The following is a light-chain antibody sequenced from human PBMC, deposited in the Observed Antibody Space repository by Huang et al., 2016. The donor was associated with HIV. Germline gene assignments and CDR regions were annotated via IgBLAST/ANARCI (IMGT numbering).Light chain of an antibody. V-gene: IGKV3-11*01. Sequence: EIVLTQSPATLSLSPGERATLSCRASRSVSNYLAWYQQKPGQAPRLLIYDASARATGIPGRCSGSGSGTDFTLTISSLEPEDFAVYYCQQRSNTFGQGTKLEIK. CDR2: DAS. J-gene: IGKJ2*01. CDR1: RSVSNY. CDR3: QQRSNT.